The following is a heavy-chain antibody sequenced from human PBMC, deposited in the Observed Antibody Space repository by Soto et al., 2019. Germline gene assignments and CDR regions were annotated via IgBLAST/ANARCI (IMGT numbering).Heavy chain of an antibody. J-gene: IGHJ5*02. D-gene: IGHD2-2*02. CDR3: ARGPYKYCRSTSCYTRVRWFAP. CDR1: GGSFSGYY. CDR2: INHSGST. V-gene: IGHV4-34*01. Sequence: QVQLQQWGAGLLKPSETLSLTCAVYGGSFSGYYWSWIRQPPGKGLEWIGEINHSGSTNYNPSLKSRVTTSVDPSKNQFSLKLSSVTAADTAVYYCARGPYKYCRSTSCYTRVRWFAPWGQGTLVTVSS.